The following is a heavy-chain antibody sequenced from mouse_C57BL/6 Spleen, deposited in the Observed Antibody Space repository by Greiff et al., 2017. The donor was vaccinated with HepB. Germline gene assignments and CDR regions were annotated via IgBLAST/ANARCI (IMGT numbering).Heavy chain of an antibody. CDR1: GFTFSDYG. J-gene: IGHJ4*01. CDR2: ISSGSSTI. D-gene: IGHD2-4*01. Sequence: EVMLVESGGGLVKPGGSLKLSCAASGFTFSDYGMHWVRQAPEKGLEWVAYISSGSSTIYYAATVKGRFTISRDNAKNTLFLQMTSLRSEDTAMYYCARYDYDDYAMDYWGQRTSVTVSS. V-gene: IGHV5-17*01. CDR3: ARYDYDDYAMDY.